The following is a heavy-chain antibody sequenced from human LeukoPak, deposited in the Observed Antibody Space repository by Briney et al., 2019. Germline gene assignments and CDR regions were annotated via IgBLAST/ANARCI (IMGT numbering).Heavy chain of an antibody. CDR3: ARDTSFGQWELLFGY. J-gene: IGHJ4*02. Sequence: GGSLRLSCAASGFTFSSYSMNWVRQAPGKGLEWVSYIGSSSSTIYYADSVKGRFTISRDNAKNSLYLQMNSLRDEDTAVYYCARDTSFGQWELLFGYWGQGTLVTVSS. CDR1: GFTFSSYS. D-gene: IGHD1-26*01. V-gene: IGHV3-48*02. CDR2: IGSSSSTI.